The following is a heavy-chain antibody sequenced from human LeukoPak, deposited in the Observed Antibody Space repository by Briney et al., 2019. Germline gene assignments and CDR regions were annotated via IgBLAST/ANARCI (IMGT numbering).Heavy chain of an antibody. V-gene: IGHV3-48*02. CDR2: ISSSSSTI. CDR3: ARAYYDSSGYYYQGFEY. D-gene: IGHD3-22*01. Sequence: GGSLRLSCAASGFTFSSYTMNWVRQAPGKGLEWVSYISSSSSTIYYADSVKGRFTISRDNAKNSLYLQMNSLRDEDTAVYYCARAYYDSSGYYYQGFEYWGQGTLVTVSS. CDR1: GFTFSSYT. J-gene: IGHJ4*02.